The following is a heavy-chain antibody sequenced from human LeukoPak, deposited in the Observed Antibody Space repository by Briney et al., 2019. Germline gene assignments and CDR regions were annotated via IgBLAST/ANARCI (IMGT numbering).Heavy chain of an antibody. J-gene: IGHJ1*01. CDR1: DDSISSYY. CDR3: ARGSMITFGGVIDYD. Sequence: PSETLSLTCTVSDDSISSYYWSWIRQPAGKGLEWIGRIYTSGSTNYNPSLKSRVTISVGTSKNQFSLKLSSVTAADTAVYYCARGSMITFGGVIDYDWGQGTLVTVSS. V-gene: IGHV4-4*07. D-gene: IGHD3-16*02. CDR2: IYTSGST.